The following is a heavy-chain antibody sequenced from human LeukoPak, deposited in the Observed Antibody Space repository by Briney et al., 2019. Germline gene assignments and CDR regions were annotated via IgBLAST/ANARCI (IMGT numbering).Heavy chain of an antibody. CDR2: IYHSGST. CDR3: ARGGGNGGGWVGHFYYMDV. D-gene: IGHD4-23*01. Sequence: SETLSLTCAVSGYSISSGYYWAWIRQPPGKGLEWIGSIYHSGSTYYNPSLKRRVAMSVDTSKNQCSLKLNSVTAADTAVYYCARGGGNGGGWVGHFYYMDVWGKGTTVTVSS. V-gene: IGHV4-38-2*01. CDR1: GYSISSGYY. J-gene: IGHJ6*03.